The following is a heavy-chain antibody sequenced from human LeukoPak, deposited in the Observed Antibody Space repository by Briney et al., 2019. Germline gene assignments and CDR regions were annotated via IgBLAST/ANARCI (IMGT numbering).Heavy chain of an antibody. CDR1: GYSISSGYY. Sequence: PSETLSLTCAVSGYSISSGYYWGWLRPPPGKGLEWIGSIYHSGSTYYNPSLKSRVTISVDTSKNQFSLKLSSVTAADTAVYYCARLGGSYINAFDIWGQGTMVTASS. D-gene: IGHD1-26*01. CDR3: ARLGGSYINAFDI. J-gene: IGHJ3*02. V-gene: IGHV4-38-2*01. CDR2: IYHSGST.